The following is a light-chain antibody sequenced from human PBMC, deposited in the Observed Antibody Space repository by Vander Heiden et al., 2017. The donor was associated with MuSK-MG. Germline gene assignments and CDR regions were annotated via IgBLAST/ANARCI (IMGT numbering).Light chain of an antibody. V-gene: IGKV3-11*01. CDR3: QKRSRWTPGAR. CDR1: QNINNY. Sequence: EIVLTQSPVTLSLSPGERATLSCRASQNINNYLAWYQQKPGQAPRLLIFDASNRATGITARFSGSGSGTDFILTIISLEPEDFAVYFCQKRSRWTPGARFGKGTKVE. J-gene: IGKJ1*01. CDR2: DAS.